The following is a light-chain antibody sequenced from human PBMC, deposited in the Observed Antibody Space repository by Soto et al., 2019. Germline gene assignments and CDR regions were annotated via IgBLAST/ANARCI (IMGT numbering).Light chain of an antibody. CDR1: SSDVGGYNY. Sequence: QSALTQPASVSGSPGQSITISCTGTSSDVGGYNYVSWYQQHPGKAPKLMIYEVSNRPSGVSNRFSGSKSGNTASLTISVLQAADEADYYCSSSTSSSTTYVFGTGTKLTVL. CDR2: EVS. J-gene: IGLJ1*01. CDR3: SSSTSSSTTYV. V-gene: IGLV2-14*01.